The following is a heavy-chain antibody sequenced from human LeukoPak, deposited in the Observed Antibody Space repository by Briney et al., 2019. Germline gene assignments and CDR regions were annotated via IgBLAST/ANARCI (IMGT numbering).Heavy chain of an antibody. CDR2: ISAYNGNT. D-gene: IGHD3-3*01. CDR1: GYTFTSYG. Sequence: ASVKVSCKASGYTFTSYGISWVRQAPGQGREWMGWISAYNGNTNYAQKRQGRVTMTTDTSTSTAYRELRSLRSDDTAVYYCARAYDYDFWSGYRFDPWGQGTLVTVSS. V-gene: IGHV1-18*01. CDR3: ARAYDYDFWSGYRFDP. J-gene: IGHJ5*02.